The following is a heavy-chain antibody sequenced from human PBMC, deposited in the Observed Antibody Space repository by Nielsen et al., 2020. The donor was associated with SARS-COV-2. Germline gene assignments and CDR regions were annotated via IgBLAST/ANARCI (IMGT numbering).Heavy chain of an antibody. CDR3: AKDRAIFMIYITRGGPDF. CDR2: ISYEGSKQ. V-gene: IGHV3-30*18. D-gene: IGHD3/OR15-3a*01. Sequence: GGSLRLSCAASGFSFNNYGMHWVRQAPGKGLEWVAYISYEGSKQYYADSVKGRFTISRDFSKSTLSLQMNSLRAEDTAMYYCAKDRAIFMIYITRGGPDFWGQGTLVTVSS. J-gene: IGHJ4*02. CDR1: GFSFNNYG.